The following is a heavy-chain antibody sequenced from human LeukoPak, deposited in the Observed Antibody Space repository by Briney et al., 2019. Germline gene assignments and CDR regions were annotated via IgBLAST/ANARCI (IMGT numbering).Heavy chain of an antibody. D-gene: IGHD3-10*01. J-gene: IGHJ4*02. Sequence: PGKSLRLSCAASGFSFNTYGMHWVRQPPGKGLEWVAVISDDGFHTDSADSVRGRFTVSRDNSNNTLYLQMNSLRPDDTAVYYYARDPRQGRAHYFFHSWGQGTLVTVSS. CDR3: ARDPRQGRAHYFFHS. V-gene: IGHV3-30*03. CDR2: ISDDGFHT. CDR1: GFSFNTYG.